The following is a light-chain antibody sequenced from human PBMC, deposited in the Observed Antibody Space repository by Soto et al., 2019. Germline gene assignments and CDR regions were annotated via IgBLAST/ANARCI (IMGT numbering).Light chain of an antibody. CDR3: QHSYITPRYT. Sequence: DIQITQSPSSLSASVGDRVTITCRASQSISSHLNWYQHKPGRPPRLLIFASYILEGAVPSRFSGSGSDTYFTLTIDSLQPEDVATYYCQHSYITPRYTFGQGTKVEI. CDR2: ASY. J-gene: IGKJ2*01. CDR1: QSISSH. V-gene: IGKV1-39*01.